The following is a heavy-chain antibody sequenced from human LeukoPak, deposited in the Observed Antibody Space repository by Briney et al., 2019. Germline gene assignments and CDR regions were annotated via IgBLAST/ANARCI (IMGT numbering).Heavy chain of an antibody. J-gene: IGHJ4*02. D-gene: IGHD2-15*01. Sequence: GGSLRLSCAASGFTFSSYETNWVRQAPGQGLEWVSYISSSGSTIYYADSVKGRFTISRDNAKNSLYLQMNSLRAEDTAMYYCARGAAREYSGGNCQLSDYWGQGILVTVSS. CDR2: ISSSGSTI. CDR3: ARGAAREYSGGNCQLSDY. CDR1: GFTFSSYE. V-gene: IGHV3-48*03.